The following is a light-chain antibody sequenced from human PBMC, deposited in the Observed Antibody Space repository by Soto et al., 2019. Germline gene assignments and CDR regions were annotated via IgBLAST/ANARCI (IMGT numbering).Light chain of an antibody. V-gene: IGLV6-57*03. Sequence: NFMLTQPHSVSESPGKTVIISCTRSSGSVASNYVQWYQQRPGSAPTTVIYEDNQRHSGVPDRFSGSIDSSSNSASLTISGLKTEDEADYYCQSYDSNNHGVFGGGTKLTVL. CDR3: QSYDSNNHGV. CDR1: SGSVASNY. J-gene: IGLJ2*01. CDR2: EDN.